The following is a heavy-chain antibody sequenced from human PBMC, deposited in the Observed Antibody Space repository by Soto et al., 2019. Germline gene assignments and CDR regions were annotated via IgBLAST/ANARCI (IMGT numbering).Heavy chain of an antibody. CDR1: GFTFSSYW. CDR3: ARDRDYGDYYYYGMDV. D-gene: IGHD4-17*01. J-gene: IGHJ6*02. Sequence: PGGSLRLSCAASGFTFSSYWMHWVRQAPGKGLVWVSRINSDGSSTSYADSVKGRFTISRDNAKNTLYLQMNSLRAEDTAVYYCARDRDYGDYYYYGMDVWGQGTTVTVSS. V-gene: IGHV3-74*01. CDR2: INSDGSST.